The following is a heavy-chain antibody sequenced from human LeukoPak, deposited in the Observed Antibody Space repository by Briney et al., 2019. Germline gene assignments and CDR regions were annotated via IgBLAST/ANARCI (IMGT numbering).Heavy chain of an antibody. J-gene: IGHJ4*02. CDR2: IQSSGGT. V-gene: IGHV4-59*11. CDR1: GGSIKNHH. CDR3: ARFSTPCSTDSCFVDY. Sequence: SETLSITCKISGGSIKNHHCTWSRQPPGNGLELIVHIQSSGGTTYNPYLKSRVTMSIDMSKNQFSLKLSSMTAADTAVYYCARFSTPCSTDSCFVDYWGQGILVTVSS. D-gene: IGHD2-15*01.